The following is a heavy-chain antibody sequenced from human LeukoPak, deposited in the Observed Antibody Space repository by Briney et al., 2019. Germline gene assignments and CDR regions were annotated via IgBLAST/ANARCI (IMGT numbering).Heavy chain of an antibody. CDR2: ISGSGGST. CDR3: ARGDSSSSVSTFDY. CDR1: GFTFSSYA. Sequence: GGSLRLSCAASGFTFSSYAMSWVRQAPGKGLEWVSAISGSGGSTYHADSVRGRFTISRDNSKNTLYLQMNSLRAEDTAVYYCARGDSSSSVSTFDYWGQGTLVTVSS. V-gene: IGHV3-23*01. J-gene: IGHJ4*02. D-gene: IGHD6-6*01.